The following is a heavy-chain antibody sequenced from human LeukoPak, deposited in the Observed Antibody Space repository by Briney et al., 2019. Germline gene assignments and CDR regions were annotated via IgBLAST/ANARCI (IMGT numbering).Heavy chain of an antibody. D-gene: IGHD3-22*01. CDR2: INPNSGGT. Sequence: EASVKVSCKASGYTFTGYYMHWVRQAPGQGLEWMGWINPNSGGTNYAQKFQGRVTMTRDTSISTAYMELSRLRSDDTAVYYCARVYYDSSGYYFVDFDHWGQGTLVTVSS. CDR3: ARVYYDSSGYYFVDFDH. J-gene: IGHJ4*02. V-gene: IGHV1-2*02. CDR1: GYTFTGYY.